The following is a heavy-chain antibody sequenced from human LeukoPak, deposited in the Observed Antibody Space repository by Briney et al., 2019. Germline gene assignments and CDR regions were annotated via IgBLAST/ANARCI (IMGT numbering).Heavy chain of an antibody. V-gene: IGHV1-2*02. Sequence: ASVKVSCKASGYTFTGYYMHWVRQAPGQGLEWMGWINPNSGSTNYAQKFRGRVTMTMHTSISTAYMELSRLRSDHRAGFYCARGSDDFWSGYSPSYWGQGTLVTVSS. CDR2: INPNSGST. J-gene: IGHJ4*02. D-gene: IGHD3-3*01. CDR3: ARGSDDFWSGYSPSY. CDR1: GYTFTGYY.